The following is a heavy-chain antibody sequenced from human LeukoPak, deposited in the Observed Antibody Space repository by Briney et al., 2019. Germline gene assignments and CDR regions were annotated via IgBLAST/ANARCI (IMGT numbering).Heavy chain of an antibody. D-gene: IGHD3-22*01. Sequence: PSETLSLTCTVSGGSISSGGYYWSWIRQRPGKGLEWIGYIYHSGSTYYNPSLKSRVTISVDRSKNQFSLKLSSVTAADTAVYYCARRSRFYDSSGYYYAELLDYWGQGTLVTVSS. V-gene: IGHV4-30-2*01. J-gene: IGHJ4*02. CDR3: ARRSRFYDSSGYYYAELLDY. CDR2: IYHSGST. CDR1: GGSISSGGYY.